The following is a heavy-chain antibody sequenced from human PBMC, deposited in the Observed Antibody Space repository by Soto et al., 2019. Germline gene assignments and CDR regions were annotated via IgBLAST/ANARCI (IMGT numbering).Heavy chain of an antibody. V-gene: IGHV1-2*02. Sequence: ASVKVSCKASGYTFTNYYMHWLRQATGQGLEWMGWMNPRSGGSKYAQAFQDRVTMTRDASISTAYMELTSLIHGDTAVDFCARSHDSTSYPLDHWGPGTLVTVSS. D-gene: IGHD4-4*01. J-gene: IGHJ4*02. CDR2: MNPRSGGS. CDR3: ARSHDSTSYPLDH. CDR1: GYTFTNYY.